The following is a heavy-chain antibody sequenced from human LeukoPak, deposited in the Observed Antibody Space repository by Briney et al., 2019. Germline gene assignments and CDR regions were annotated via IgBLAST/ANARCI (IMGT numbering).Heavy chain of an antibody. D-gene: IGHD4-17*01. CDR1: GYXFTGYY. J-gene: IGHJ6*02. CDR3: AREAYGDYVSYYHNGMDV. V-gene: IGHV1-2*02. CDR2: INPNSGGT. Sequence: ASVKVSCKASGYXFTGYYMHWVRQAPGQGLEWMGWINPNSGGTNYAQKFQGRVTMTRDTSISTAYMELSRLRSDDTAVYYCAREAYGDYVSYYHNGMDVWGQGTTVTVSS.